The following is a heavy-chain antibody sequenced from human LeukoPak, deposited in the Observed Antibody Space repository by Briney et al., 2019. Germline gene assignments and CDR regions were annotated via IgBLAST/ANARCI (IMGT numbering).Heavy chain of an antibody. CDR3: ARDRPDDYGDYSYYYYGMDV. CDR2: ISSSSSYI. Sequence: PGGSLRLSCAASGFTFSSYSMNWVRQAPGKGLEWVSSISSSSSYIYYAHSVKGRFTISRDNAKNSLYLQMNSLRAEDTAVYYCARDRPDDYGDYSYYYYGMDVWGQGTTVTVSS. V-gene: IGHV3-21*01. J-gene: IGHJ6*02. CDR1: GFTFSSYS. D-gene: IGHD4-17*01.